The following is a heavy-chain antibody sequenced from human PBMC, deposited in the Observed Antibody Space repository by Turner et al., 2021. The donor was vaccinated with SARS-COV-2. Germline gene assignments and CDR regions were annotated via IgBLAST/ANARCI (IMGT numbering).Heavy chain of an antibody. V-gene: IGHV3-7*01. J-gene: IGHJ4*02. CDR3: ARDPLTYYYDSSSYYYEYYFDY. CDR1: GFTFSSYW. D-gene: IGHD3-22*01. CDR2: IKQDGSEK. Sequence: EVQLVESGGGLVQPGGSLRLSCAASGFTFSSYWMSWVRKAPGKGLEGGANIKQDGSEKYYVDSVKGRLTISRDNAKNSLYLQMNSRRAKDTAVYYCARDPLTYYYDSSSYYYEYYFDYWGQGTLVTVSS.